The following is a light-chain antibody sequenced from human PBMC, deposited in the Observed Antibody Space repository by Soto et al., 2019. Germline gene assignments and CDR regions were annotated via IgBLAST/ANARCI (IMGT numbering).Light chain of an antibody. CDR1: QDISNY. CDR2: ESS. V-gene: IGKV1-33*01. Sequence: DIQMTQSPSSLSASVGDRVTITCQTSQDISNYLNWYQQKPGKAPKLLIYESSNLEAGAPPNFSVSGSGTDFSLTISSLQPEDVATYYCQQYDTPPLTFGGGTKVEIK. J-gene: IGKJ4*01. CDR3: QQYDTPPLT.